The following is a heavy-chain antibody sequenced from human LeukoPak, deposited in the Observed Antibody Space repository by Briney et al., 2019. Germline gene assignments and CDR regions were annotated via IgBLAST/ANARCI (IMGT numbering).Heavy chain of an antibody. D-gene: IGHD3-3*01. J-gene: IGHJ4*02. CDR2: IYSGGDI. CDR3: AGGTDFWSGYCFDS. CDR1: GFTVSGNY. Sequence: GSLRLSCAASGFTVSGNYMSWVRQAPGKGLEWVSVIYSGGDIAYADSVKGRFTISSDTSQNKLYLHMNSLRVEDTAVYYCAGGTDFWSGYCFDSWGQGTLVTVSS. V-gene: IGHV3-53*01.